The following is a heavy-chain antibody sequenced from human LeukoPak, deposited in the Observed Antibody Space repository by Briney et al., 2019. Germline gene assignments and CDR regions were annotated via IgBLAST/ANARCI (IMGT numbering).Heavy chain of an antibody. CDR2: IYYSGNT. V-gene: IGHV4-39*01. CDR3: ARHLSGDYYGSSGFYYFGY. J-gene: IGHJ4*02. CDR1: GCTFSSYG. Sequence: PGGSLTLSCAASGCTFSSYGMHWVRQAPATALEWIGRIYYSGNTYYNPSLKSRVTISVDTSKYQFSLKLSSVTAADTAVYYCARHLSGDYYGSSGFYYFGYWGQGTLVTVSS. D-gene: IGHD3-22*01.